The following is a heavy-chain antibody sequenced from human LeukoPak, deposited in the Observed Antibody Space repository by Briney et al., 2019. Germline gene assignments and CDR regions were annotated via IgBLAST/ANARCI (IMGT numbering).Heavy chain of an antibody. D-gene: IGHD3-9*01. Sequence: SETLSLTCAVYGGSFSGYYWSWIRQPPGKGLEWIGEINHSGSTNYNPSLKSRVTISVDTSKNQFSLKLSSVTAADTAVYYCARGRRYDILTGYYRRSYYFDYWGQGTLVTVSS. CDR2: INHSGST. CDR1: GGSFSGYY. V-gene: IGHV4-34*01. J-gene: IGHJ4*02. CDR3: ARGRRYDILTGYYRRSYYFDY.